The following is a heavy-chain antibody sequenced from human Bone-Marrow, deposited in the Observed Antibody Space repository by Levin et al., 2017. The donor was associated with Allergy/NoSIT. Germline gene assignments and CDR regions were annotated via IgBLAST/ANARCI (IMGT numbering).Heavy chain of an antibody. CDR3: ARGVGRSGVQARFHWWCDA. D-gene: IGHD6-6*01. Sequence: ASVKVSCKASGYTFIGYYMHWVRQAPGQGLEWMGWINPDNGGTHSAEKFQGRVTMTRDTSINAVFLDLNSLTSDDTAVYFCARGVGRSGVQARFHWWCDAWGQGALVTVSS. V-gene: IGHV1-2*02. CDR2: INPDNGGT. CDR1: GYTFIGYY. J-gene: IGHJ5*02.